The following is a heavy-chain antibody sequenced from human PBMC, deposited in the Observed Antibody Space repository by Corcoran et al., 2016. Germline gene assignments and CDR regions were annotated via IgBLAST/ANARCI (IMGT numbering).Heavy chain of an antibody. CDR3: AKKGCGGDCYTTYYFDY. CDR1: GFTFSSYA. V-gene: IGHV3-23*01. CDR2: ISGSGGST. D-gene: IGHD2-21*02. Sequence: EVQLLESGGGLVQPGGSLRLSCAASGFTFSSYAMSWVRQAPGKGLEWVSAISGSGGSTYYADSVKGRFTISRDNSKNTLYLQMNSLRAEDTAVYYCAKKGCGGDCYTTYYFDYWGQGTLVTVSS. J-gene: IGHJ4*02.